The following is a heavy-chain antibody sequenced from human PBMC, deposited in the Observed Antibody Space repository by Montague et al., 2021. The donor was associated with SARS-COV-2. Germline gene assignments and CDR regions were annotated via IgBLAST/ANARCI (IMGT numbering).Heavy chain of an antibody. CDR3: TREGYQVLWSDYYYYGMDV. J-gene: IGHJ6*02. V-gene: IGHV4-34*01. Sequence: SETLSLTCAVYGGSFSGYYWSWIRQSPGKGLEWIGEINHSGSTNYNPSLKSRVTISVDTSKNQFSLKLSSVTAADTAVYYCTREGYQVLWSDYYYYGMDVWGQGTPVTVSS. CDR2: INHSGST. CDR1: GGSFSGYY. D-gene: IGHD2-2*01.